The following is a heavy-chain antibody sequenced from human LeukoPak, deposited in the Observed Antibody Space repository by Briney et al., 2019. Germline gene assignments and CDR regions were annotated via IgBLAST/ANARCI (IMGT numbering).Heavy chain of an antibody. Sequence: PGGSLRLSCAASGFTVSSNYMSWVRQAPGKGLEWVSYISSSGVTIYYADSVKGRFTISRDNAKNSLYLQMDSLRAEDTAVYYCASNSYGLLGDDGFDFWGQGTMVTVSS. CDR3: ASNSYGLLGDDGFDF. CDR1: GFTVSSNY. CDR2: ISSSGVTI. V-gene: IGHV3-11*01. D-gene: IGHD5-18*01. J-gene: IGHJ3*01.